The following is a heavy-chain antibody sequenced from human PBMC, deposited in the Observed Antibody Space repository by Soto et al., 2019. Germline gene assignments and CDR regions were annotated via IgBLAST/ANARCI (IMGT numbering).Heavy chain of an antibody. V-gene: IGHV5-51*01. CDR1: GYSFTSYW. D-gene: IGHD2-15*01. Sequence: PGESLKISCKGSGYSFTSYWIGWVRQMPGKGLEWMGIIYPGDSDTRYSPSFQGQVTISTDKSISTAYLQWSSLKASDTAMYYCARHEYGSGGSCYHNWFDLWGQGPLVTVSS. J-gene: IGHJ5*02. CDR2: IYPGDSDT. CDR3: ARHEYGSGGSCYHNWFDL.